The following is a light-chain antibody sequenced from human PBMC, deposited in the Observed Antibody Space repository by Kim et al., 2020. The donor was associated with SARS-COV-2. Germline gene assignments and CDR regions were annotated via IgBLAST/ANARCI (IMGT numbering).Light chain of an antibody. V-gene: IGKV1-33*01. Sequence: DIQMTQFPSSLSASVGDRVTITCQASQDISNYLNWYQQKPGKAPKVLIYDASNLATGVPSRFSGSGSGTDFTFTISSLQPEDVATYISQQCVTLPLTFGDGTRLGI. J-gene: IGKJ5*01. CDR3: QQCVTLPLT. CDR2: DAS. CDR1: QDISNY.